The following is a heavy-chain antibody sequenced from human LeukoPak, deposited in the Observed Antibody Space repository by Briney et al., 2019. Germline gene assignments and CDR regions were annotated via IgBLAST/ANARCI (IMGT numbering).Heavy chain of an antibody. D-gene: IGHD3-9*01. Sequence: SETLSLTCTVSGGSISSYYWSWIRQPPGKGLEWIGYIYYSGSTNYNPSLKSRVTISVDTSKNQFSLKLSSVTAADTAVYYCASSYYDILTGYYRPTFDYWGQGTLVTVSS. V-gene: IGHV4-59*01. CDR1: GGSISSYY. J-gene: IGHJ4*02. CDR2: IYYSGST. CDR3: ASSYYDILTGYYRPTFDY.